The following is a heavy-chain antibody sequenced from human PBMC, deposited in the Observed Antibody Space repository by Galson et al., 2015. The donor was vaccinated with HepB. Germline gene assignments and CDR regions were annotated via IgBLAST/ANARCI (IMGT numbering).Heavy chain of an antibody. Sequence: SLRLSCAASGFTFSSCGMHWVRQAPGKGLEWVAFIRYDGSNKYYADSVKGRFTISRDNSKNTLYLQMNSLRAEDTAVYYCAKEFAAAGTKSYYYYGMDVWGQGTTVTVSS. CDR2: IRYDGSNK. V-gene: IGHV3-30*02. CDR1: GFTFSSCG. D-gene: IGHD6-13*01. CDR3: AKEFAAAGTKSYYYYGMDV. J-gene: IGHJ6*02.